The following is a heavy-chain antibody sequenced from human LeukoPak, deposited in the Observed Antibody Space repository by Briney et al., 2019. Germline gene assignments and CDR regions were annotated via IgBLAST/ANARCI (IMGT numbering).Heavy chain of an antibody. CDR1: GGSISSYY. CDR2: IYTSGST. J-gene: IGHJ4*02. Sequence: SETLSLTCTVSGGSISSYYWSWIRQPPGKGLEWIGYIYTSGSTNYNPSLKSRVTISVDTSKNQFSLKLSSVTAADTAVYYCARLRWYMRYNFDYWGQGTLVTVSS. V-gene: IGHV4-4*09. CDR3: ARLRWYMRYNFDY. D-gene: IGHD4-23*01.